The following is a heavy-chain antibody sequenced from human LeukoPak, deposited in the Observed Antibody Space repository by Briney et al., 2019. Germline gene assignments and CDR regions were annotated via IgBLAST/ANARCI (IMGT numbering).Heavy chain of an antibody. D-gene: IGHD3-10*01. J-gene: IGHJ6*03. CDR2: IHYSGST. V-gene: IGHV4-59*08. CDR1: GGSISSYY. Sequence: SETLSLTCTVSGGSISSYYWSWIRQPPGKGLEWIGYIHYSGSTHYNPSLKSRVTISVDTSKNLVSLNLSSVTAADTAVYYCATVRRGFGESSKYYSYYYMDVWGKGTTVTISS. CDR3: ATVRRGFGESSKYYSYYYMDV.